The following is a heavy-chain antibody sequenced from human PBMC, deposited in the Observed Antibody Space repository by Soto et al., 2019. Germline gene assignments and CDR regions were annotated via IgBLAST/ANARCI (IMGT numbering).Heavy chain of an antibody. CDR1: VFTFSIYA. D-gene: IGHD5-18*01. CDR3: AKVLIHRWPRAFDY. J-gene: IGHJ4*02. V-gene: IGHV3-23*01. Sequence: GSLRLACAASVFTFSIYAMSWVRQAPGKGLECVSAISGSGCSTYYADSVKGRFTISRDNSKNTLYLQMNSLRAEDTAVYYCAKVLIHRWPRAFDYGGQGTLVSVS. CDR2: ISGSGCST.